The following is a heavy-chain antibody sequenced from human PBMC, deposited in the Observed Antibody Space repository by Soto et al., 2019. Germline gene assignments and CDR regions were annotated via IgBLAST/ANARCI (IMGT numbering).Heavy chain of an antibody. V-gene: IGHV1-46*01. J-gene: IGHJ3*02. Sequence: QVQLVQSGAEVKKPGASVKVSCKASGYTFTASYMHWVRQAPGQGLEWMGIIDPSGGSTSYSQKFQGRVTMTRDTATSTFYMELNSLRSEEPAVFYCARDSGHYYRSDAFDKWGQGTMVTVSS. CDR2: IDPSGGST. CDR1: GYTFTASY. D-gene: IGHD1-26*01. CDR3: ARDSGHYYRSDAFDK.